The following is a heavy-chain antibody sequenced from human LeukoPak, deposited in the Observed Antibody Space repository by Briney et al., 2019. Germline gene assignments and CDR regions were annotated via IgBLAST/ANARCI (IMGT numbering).Heavy chain of an antibody. D-gene: IGHD1-26*01. V-gene: IGHV1-18*01. CDR3: ARLSEGIVGAMPLQH. CDR2: ISAYNGNT. CDR1: GYTFTSYG. Sequence: ASVEVSCKASGYTFTSYGISWVRQAPGQGLEWMGWISAYNGNTNYAQKLQGRVTMTTDTSTSTAYMELRSLRSDDTAVYYCARLSEGIVGAMPLQHWGQGTLVTVSS. J-gene: IGHJ1*01.